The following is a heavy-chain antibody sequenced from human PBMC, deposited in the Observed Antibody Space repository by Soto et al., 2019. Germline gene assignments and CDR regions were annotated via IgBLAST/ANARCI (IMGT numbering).Heavy chain of an antibody. V-gene: IGHV4-4*07. Sequence: SETLSLTCTVSGASISGFYWSWIRKSAGKGLEWIGRIYATGTTDYNPSLKSRVMMSVHTSKKQFSLKLRSVTAADTAVYYCVRDGTKTLRDWFDPWGQGISVTVSS. CDR3: VRDGTKTLRDWFDP. CDR2: IYATGTT. D-gene: IGHD1-1*01. J-gene: IGHJ5*02. CDR1: GASISGFY.